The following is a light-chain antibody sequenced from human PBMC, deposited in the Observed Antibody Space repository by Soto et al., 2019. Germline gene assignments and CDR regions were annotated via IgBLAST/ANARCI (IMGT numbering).Light chain of an antibody. CDR2: GAS. CDR1: QSVSSSY. J-gene: IGKJ3*01. Sequence: EIVLTQSPGTLSLSPGERATLSCRASQSVSSSYLVWYQQKPGQAPRLLIYGASSRATGIPDRFSGSGSGTDFTLTISRLEHEDIAVYYCQQYDNSLFTFGPGTKVVVK. V-gene: IGKV3-20*01. CDR3: QQYDNSLFT.